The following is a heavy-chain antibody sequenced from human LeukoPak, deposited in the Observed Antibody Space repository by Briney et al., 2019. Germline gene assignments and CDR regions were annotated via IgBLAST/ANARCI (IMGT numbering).Heavy chain of an antibody. CDR2: ITSDSSTM. V-gene: IGHV3-48*01. Sequence: GGSLRLSCAASGFTFSSYSMNWVRQAPGQGLEWVSYITSDSSTMFYADSVKGRFTASRDNAENSMYLQMNSLRAEDTTVYYCARVALRPIDYSNPEFDPWGQGTLVTVSS. CDR3: ARVALRPIDYSNPEFDP. D-gene: IGHD4-11*01. J-gene: IGHJ5*02. CDR1: GFTFSSYS.